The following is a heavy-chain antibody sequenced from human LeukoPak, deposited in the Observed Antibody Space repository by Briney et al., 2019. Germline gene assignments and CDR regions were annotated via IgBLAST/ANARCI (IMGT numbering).Heavy chain of an antibody. CDR1: EFTFSSNI. D-gene: IGHD2-15*01. V-gene: IGHV3-21*01. CDR3: ARKVTSGYCSGGICRGYFDY. J-gene: IGHJ4*02. Sequence: GGSLRLSCAASEFTFSSNIMNWVRQAPGKGLEWVSSISSSSSYIYYADSVKGRFTISRDNAKNSLYLQMNSLRAEDTALYYCARKVTSGYCSGGICRGYFDYWGQGTLVTVSS. CDR2: ISSSSSYI.